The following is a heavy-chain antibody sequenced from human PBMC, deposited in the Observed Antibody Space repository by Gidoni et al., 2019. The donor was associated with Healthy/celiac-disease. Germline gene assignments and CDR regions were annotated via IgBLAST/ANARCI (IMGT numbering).Heavy chain of an antibody. CDR3: ARDLSNCTGGVCYYYYGMDV. J-gene: IGHJ6*02. V-gene: IGHV3-21*01. D-gene: IGHD2-8*02. CDR1: GFNFSSYS. Sequence: EVQLVESGGGLVKPGGSLRLSCAASGFNFSSYSMNWVRQAPGKGLEWVSSISSSSSYIYYADSVKGRFTISRDNAKNSLYLQMNSLRAEDTAVYYCARDLSNCTGGVCYYYYGMDVWGQGTTVTVSS. CDR2: ISSSSSYI.